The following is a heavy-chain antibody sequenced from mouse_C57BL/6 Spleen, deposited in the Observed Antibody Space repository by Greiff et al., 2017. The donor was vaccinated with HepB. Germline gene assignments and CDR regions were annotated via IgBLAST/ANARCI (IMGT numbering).Heavy chain of an antibody. CDR3: ARNDGSSYPWYFDG. CDR2: IDPSDSYT. CDR1: GYTFTSYW. V-gene: IGHV1-50*01. D-gene: IGHD1-1*01. J-gene: IGHJ1*03. Sequence: QVQLQQPGAELVKPGASVKLSCKASGYTFTSYWMPWVNQSPGQGLEWIGEIDPSDSYTNYHQKFKGRATMTVDTSSSTAYMQLSSLTSEDSAVYYCARNDGSSYPWYFDGWGTGTTVTVSS.